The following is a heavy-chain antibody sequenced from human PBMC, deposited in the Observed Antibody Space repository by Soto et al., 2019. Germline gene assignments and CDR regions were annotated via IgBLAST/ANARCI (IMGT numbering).Heavy chain of an antibody. CDR1: GYTFTGYY. J-gene: IGHJ4*02. D-gene: IGHD3-3*01. V-gene: IGHV1-2*04. Sequence: GASVKVSCKASGYTFTGYYMHWVRQAPGQGLEWMGWINPNSGGTNYAQKFQGWVTMTRDTSISTAYMELSRLRSDDTAVYYCERDYDFWSGYDYWGQGTLVTVSS. CDR3: ERDYDFWSGYDY. CDR2: INPNSGGT.